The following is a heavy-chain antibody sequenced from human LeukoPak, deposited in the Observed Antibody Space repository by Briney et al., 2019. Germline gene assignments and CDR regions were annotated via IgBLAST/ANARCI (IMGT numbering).Heavy chain of an antibody. V-gene: IGHV3-23*01. Sequence: GGSLRLSCAASGFTFSNYAMHWVRQAPGKGLEWVSAISGSGGDTYYADSVKGRFTISRDNSKNTLYLQMNSLRAEDTAVYYCRYFLPHFDYWGQGTLVTVSS. D-gene: IGHD2/OR15-2a*01. J-gene: IGHJ4*02. CDR2: ISGSGGDT. CDR3: RYFLPHFDY. CDR1: GFTFSNYA.